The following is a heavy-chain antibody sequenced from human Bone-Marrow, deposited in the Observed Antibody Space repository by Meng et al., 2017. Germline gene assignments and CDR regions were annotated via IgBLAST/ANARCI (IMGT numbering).Heavy chain of an antibody. Sequence: ASVKVSCKASGYTFTSYYMHWVRQAPGQGLEWMGIINPSGGSTSYAQKFQGRVTMTRDTSTSTVYMELSSLRSEDTAVYYCARHYDDYLFKVNNAFDIWGQGTMVTVSS. J-gene: IGHJ3*02. D-gene: IGHD4-17*01. CDR3: ARHYDDYLFKVNNAFDI. CDR1: GYTFTSYY. CDR2: INPSGGST. V-gene: IGHV1-46*01.